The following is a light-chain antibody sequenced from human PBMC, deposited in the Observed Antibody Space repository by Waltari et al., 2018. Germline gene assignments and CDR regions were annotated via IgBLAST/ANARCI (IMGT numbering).Light chain of an antibody. V-gene: IGLV1-40*01. CDR1: SSNIGDDYD. J-gene: IGLJ1*01. CDR2: DTT. Sequence: QSVLTQPPSVSGAPGQRVTISCTGGSSNIGDDYDVHWYQQLPGTAPKLLIFDTTNRPSGVPNRFSGSKSGTSAFLAITGLQPEDEADYYCQSYDSSLSGWRVFGTGTKVTVL. CDR3: QSYDSSLSGWRV.